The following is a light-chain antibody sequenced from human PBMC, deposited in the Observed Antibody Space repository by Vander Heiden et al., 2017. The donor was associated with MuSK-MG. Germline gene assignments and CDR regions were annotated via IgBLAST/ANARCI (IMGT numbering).Light chain of an antibody. CDR1: QSISSY. CDR2: AAS. V-gene: IGKV1-39*01. Sequence: DIQMTQSPSSLSASVGDRVTITCRASQSISSYLNWYQQKPGKAPKLLIYAASSLQSGVPSTFSRSASGTDFTLTISMLQPEDFATYYCQQSASTPITFGGGAKVEMK. CDR3: QQSASTPIT. J-gene: IGKJ4*01.